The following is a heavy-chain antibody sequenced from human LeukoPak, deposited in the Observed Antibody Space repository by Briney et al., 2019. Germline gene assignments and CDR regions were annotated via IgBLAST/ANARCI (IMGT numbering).Heavy chain of an antibody. V-gene: IGHV3-23*01. D-gene: IGHD3-9*01. CDR1: GFTFSSYA. Sequence: GGSLRLSCAASGFTFSSYAMSWVRQAPGKGLECISGFSGSGGSTYYADSVKGRFTISRDNSKNTLYLQMNSLRAEDTAVYYCAKVGILTGYSFDYWGQGTLVTVSS. CDR3: AKVGILTGYSFDY. J-gene: IGHJ4*02. CDR2: FSGSGGST.